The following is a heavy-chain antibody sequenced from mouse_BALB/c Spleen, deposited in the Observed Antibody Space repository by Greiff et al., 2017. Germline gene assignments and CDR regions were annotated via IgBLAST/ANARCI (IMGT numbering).Heavy chain of an antibody. V-gene: IGHV14-3*02. Sequence: EVMLVESGAELVKPGASVKLSCTASGFNIKDTYMHWVKQRPEQGLEWIGRIDPANGNTKYDPKFQGKATITADTSSNTAYLQLSSLTSEDTAVYYCARLGYGSNAMDYWGQGTSVTVSS. CDR1: GFNIKDTY. D-gene: IGHD1-1*01. CDR2: IDPANGNT. CDR3: ARLGYGSNAMDY. J-gene: IGHJ4*01.